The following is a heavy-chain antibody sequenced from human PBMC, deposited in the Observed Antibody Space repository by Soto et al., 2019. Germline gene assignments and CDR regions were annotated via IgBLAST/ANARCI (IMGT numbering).Heavy chain of an antibody. Sequence: VEAQKSSCERSVYTLANYWIGWVHQKHRKGLEWMGIIYPGDSDTRYSPSFQGQVTISADKSISTAYLQWSSLKASDTAMYYCVILVATAADSDEYGMDVWGHGTTVTVS. CDR2: IYPGDSDT. CDR3: VILVATAADSDEYGMDV. CDR1: VYTLANYW. V-gene: IGHV5-51*07. J-gene: IGHJ6*02. D-gene: IGHD5-12*01.